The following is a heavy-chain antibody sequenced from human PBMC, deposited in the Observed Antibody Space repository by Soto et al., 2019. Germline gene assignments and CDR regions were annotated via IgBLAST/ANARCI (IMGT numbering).Heavy chain of an antibody. CDR2: IYHSGST. Sequence: QVQLQESGPGLVKPSGTLSLTCGVFGGSISNSNWWTWVRQPPGKGLEWIGEIYHSGSTNYNSSPMSRVTISLDHVNNPFSLKLTSVTAADTAVYYCAHRTIVGAAIWAQGPLVTVSS. V-gene: IGHV4-4*02. CDR3: AHRTIVGAAI. CDR1: GGSISNSNW. J-gene: IGHJ4*02. D-gene: IGHD1-26*01.